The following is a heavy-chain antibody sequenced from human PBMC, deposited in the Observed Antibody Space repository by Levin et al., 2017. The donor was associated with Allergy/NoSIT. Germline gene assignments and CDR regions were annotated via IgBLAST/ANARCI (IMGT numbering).Heavy chain of an antibody. V-gene: IGHV4-59*01. CDR2: IYYSGST. CDR1: GGSISSYY. Sequence: SETLSLTCTVSGGSISSYYWSWIRQPPGKGLEWTGYIYYSGSTNYNPSLKSRVTISVDTSKNQFSLKLSSVTAADTAVYYCARVVRDGYNYYYFDYWGQGTLVTVSS. D-gene: IGHD5-24*01. CDR3: ARVVRDGYNYYYFDY. J-gene: IGHJ4*02.